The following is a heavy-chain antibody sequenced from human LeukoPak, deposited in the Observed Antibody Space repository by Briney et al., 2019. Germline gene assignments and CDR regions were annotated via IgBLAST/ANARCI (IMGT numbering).Heavy chain of an antibody. V-gene: IGHV3-21*01. D-gene: IGHD1-7*01. J-gene: IGHJ6*03. CDR2: ISSSSSYI. CDR1: GFTFTSYW. CDR3: ARGEGLTELRNYYYYMDV. Sequence: GGSLRLSCVASGFTFTSYWMGWVRQAPGKGLEWVSSISSSSSYIYYADSVKGRFTISRDNAKNSLYLQMNSLRAEDTAVYYCARGEGLTELRNYYYYMDVWGKGTTVTVSS.